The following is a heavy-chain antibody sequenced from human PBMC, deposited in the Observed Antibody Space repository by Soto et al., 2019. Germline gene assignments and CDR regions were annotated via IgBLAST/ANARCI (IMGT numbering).Heavy chain of an antibody. CDR3: ARDPPNIVVVPAALTTHDCGEHSPLDY. V-gene: IGHV1-18*01. CDR1: GYTFTSYG. Sequence: ASVKVSCKASGYTFTSYGISWVRQAPGQGLEWMGWISAYNGNTNYAQKLQGRVTMTTDTSTSTAYMELRSLRSDDTAVYYSARDPPNIVVVPAALTTHDCGEHSPLDYWGQGTLVTVSS. CDR2: ISAYNGNT. J-gene: IGHJ4*02. D-gene: IGHD2-2*01.